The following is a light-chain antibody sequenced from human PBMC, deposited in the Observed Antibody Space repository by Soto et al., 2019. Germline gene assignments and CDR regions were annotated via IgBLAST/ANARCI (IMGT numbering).Light chain of an antibody. V-gene: IGLV2-23*02. Sequence: QSALTQPASVSGSPGQSITISCTGTSSDVGSYNLVSWYQLHPGKAPKLMIYEVSKRPSGVSNRFSGSKSGNTASLTISGLQAEDEADYYCCSYAGGSTYVVFGGGTKLTVL. CDR1: SSDVGSYNL. CDR3: CSYAGGSTYVV. J-gene: IGLJ2*01. CDR2: EVS.